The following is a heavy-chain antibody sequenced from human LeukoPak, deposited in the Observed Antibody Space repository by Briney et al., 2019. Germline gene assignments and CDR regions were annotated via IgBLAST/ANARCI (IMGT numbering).Heavy chain of an antibody. CDR1: GYTLTSNY. CDR2: ISPSGAST. J-gene: IGHJ6*03. D-gene: IGHD6-13*01. CDR3: ARDQGYSSSWDLYYYMDV. V-gene: IGHV1-46*01. Sequence: ASVKVSCKSFGYTLTSNYMHWVRQAPGQGPEWMGVISPSGASTTYAQKLQGRVTMTTDTSTSTAYMELRSLRSDDTAVYYCARDQGYSSSWDLYYYMDVWGKGTTVTISS.